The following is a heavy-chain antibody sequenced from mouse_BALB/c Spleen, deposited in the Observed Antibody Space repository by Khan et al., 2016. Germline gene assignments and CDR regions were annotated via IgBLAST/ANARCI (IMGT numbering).Heavy chain of an antibody. CDR2: INPKNGYT. CDR1: GYTFTDYW. CDR3: ARWGYYCGSSYGWFAY. Sequence: QVQLKESGAELAKPGASVKMSCKASGYTFTDYWMHWVKQRPGQGLEWIGYINPKNGYTEYNQKFKDKATLTADKSSSTAYMQLSSLTSEDSAVYYCARWGYYCGSSYGWFAYWGQGTLVTGSA. J-gene: IGHJ3*01. D-gene: IGHD1-1*01. V-gene: IGHV1-7*01.